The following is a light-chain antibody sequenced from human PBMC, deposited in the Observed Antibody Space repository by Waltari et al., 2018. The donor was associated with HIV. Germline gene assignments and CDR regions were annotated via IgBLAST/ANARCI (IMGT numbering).Light chain of an antibody. CDR3: SSWHDSPNGWV. CDR1: HSNSGRNS. J-gene: IGLJ3*02. Sequence: QSVLTQPPSAAGTPGQRVPISCSVSHSNSGRNSVTWYQQFPGTAPKLLLYRNNQRPSGVPDRFSGSKSGTSASLAIRGLQSEDEADYYCSSWHDSPNGWVFGAGTKLTVL. V-gene: IGLV1-44*01. CDR2: RNN.